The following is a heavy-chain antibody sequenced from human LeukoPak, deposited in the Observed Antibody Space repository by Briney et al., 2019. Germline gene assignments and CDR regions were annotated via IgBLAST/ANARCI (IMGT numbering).Heavy chain of an antibody. CDR1: GGSISSYF. CDR2: MYTSGSH. Sequence: SETLSLTCTVPGGSISSYFWCWIRQPPGKGLEWIGYMYTSGSHNYNPSLKSRVNKSVDSSKNQFSLKMSSLTAADTAVYYCARHPEWNRYYYYYMDVWGKETTVTVSS. V-gene: IGHV4-4*09. CDR3: ARHPEWNRYYYYYMDV. D-gene: IGHD1-1*01. J-gene: IGHJ6*03.